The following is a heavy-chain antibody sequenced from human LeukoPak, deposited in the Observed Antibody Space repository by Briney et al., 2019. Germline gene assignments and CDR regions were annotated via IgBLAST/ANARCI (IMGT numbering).Heavy chain of an antibody. CDR2: IRTKPNSYAT. CDR3: TRFADNSVY. CDR1: GFTFSGST. D-gene: IGHD1-1*01. J-gene: IGHJ4*02. V-gene: IGHV3-73*01. Sequence: GGSLRLSCAASGFTFSGSTVHWVRQASGKGPEWVGRIRTKPNSYATAYAASVEGRFTISRDDSKNTAYLQMNSPKTEDTAMYYCTRFADNSVYWGLGTLVTVSS.